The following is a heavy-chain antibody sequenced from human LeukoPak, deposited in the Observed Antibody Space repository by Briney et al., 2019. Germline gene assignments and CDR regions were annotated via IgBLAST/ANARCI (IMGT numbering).Heavy chain of an antibody. J-gene: IGHJ6*03. CDR1: GFTFSSYA. CDR2: ISGSGGST. Sequence: GGSLRLSCAASGFTFSSYAMSWVRQAPGKGLEWVSAISGSGGSTYYADSVKGRFTISRDSSKNTLYLQLNSLTEDDTALYYCARAPNYYNMDVWGRGTTVTVSS. D-gene: IGHD2-8*01. CDR3: ARAPNYYNMDV. V-gene: IGHV3-23*01.